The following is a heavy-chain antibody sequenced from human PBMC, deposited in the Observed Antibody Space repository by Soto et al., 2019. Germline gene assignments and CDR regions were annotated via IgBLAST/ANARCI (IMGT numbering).Heavy chain of an antibody. CDR2: IYYSGST. V-gene: IGHV4-39*07. CDR3: ARPLFGRGNWFDP. Sequence: PSXTMDLTSAVSGGSINSSSYDGGLIHQPPGKWLEWIGSIYYSGSTYYNPSLKSRVTISVDTSKNQFSLKLSSVTAADTAVYYCARPLFGRGNWFDPWGQGTLVTVSS. J-gene: IGHJ5*02. D-gene: IGHD3-10*01. CDR1: GGSINSSSYD.